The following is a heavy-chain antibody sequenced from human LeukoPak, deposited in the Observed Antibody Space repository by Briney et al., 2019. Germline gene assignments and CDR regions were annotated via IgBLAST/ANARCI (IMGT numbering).Heavy chain of an antibody. V-gene: IGHV7-4-1*02. J-gene: IGHJ4*02. CDR3: ARDTTVGSGSPLDY. CDR1: GYAFTSYS. Sequence: GASVKVSCKTSGYAFTSYSMNWVQQAPGQGLEWMGWINTKTGNPAYAQGFTGRFVFSLDTSVSTAYLEISSLKAEDTAVYYCARDTTVGSGSPLDYWGQGTQITVSS. D-gene: IGHD3-10*01. CDR2: INTKTGNP.